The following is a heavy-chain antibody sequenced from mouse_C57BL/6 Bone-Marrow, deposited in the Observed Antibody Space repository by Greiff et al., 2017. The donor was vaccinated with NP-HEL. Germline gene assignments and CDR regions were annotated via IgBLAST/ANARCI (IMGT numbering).Heavy chain of an antibody. V-gene: IGHV1-80*01. CDR2: IYPGDGDT. CDR3: ARYYGSSYYFDY. CDR1: GYAFSSYW. J-gene: IGHJ2*01. Sequence: VQRVESGAELVKPGASVKISCKASGYAFSSYWMNWVKQRPGKGLVWIGQIYPGDGDTNYNGKFKGKATLTADKSSSTAYMQLSSLTSEDSAVYFCARYYGSSYYFDYWGQGTTLTVSS. D-gene: IGHD1-1*01.